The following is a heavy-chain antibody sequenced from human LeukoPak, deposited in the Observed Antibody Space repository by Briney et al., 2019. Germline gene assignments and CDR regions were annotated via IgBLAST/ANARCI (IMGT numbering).Heavy chain of an antibody. CDR2: INSDGSST. D-gene: IGHD3-22*01. CDR3: ATVDSSGYWSFDY. V-gene: IGHV3-74*01. Sequence: PGGSLRLSCAASGFTFSSYWMHWVRQAPGKGLVWVSRINSDGSSTSYADSVKGRFTISRDNAKNTLYLQMNSLRAEDTAVYYCATVDSSGYWSFDYWGQGTLVTVSS. CDR1: GFTFSSYW. J-gene: IGHJ4*02.